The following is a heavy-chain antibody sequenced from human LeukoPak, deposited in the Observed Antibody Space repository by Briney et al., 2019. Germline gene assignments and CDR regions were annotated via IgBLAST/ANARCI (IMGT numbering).Heavy chain of an antibody. J-gene: IGHJ6*02. CDR2: IKHSGST. CDR3: ARAVGSSSRDYYYYYGMDV. CDR1: GGSFSGYY. V-gene: IGHV4-34*01. D-gene: IGHD6-6*01. Sequence: SETLSLTCAVYGGSFSGYYWSWIRQPPGKGLEWIGEIKHSGSTNYNPSLKSRVTISVDTSKNQFSLKLSSVTAADTAVYYCARAVGSSSRDYYYYYGMDVWGQGTTVTVSS.